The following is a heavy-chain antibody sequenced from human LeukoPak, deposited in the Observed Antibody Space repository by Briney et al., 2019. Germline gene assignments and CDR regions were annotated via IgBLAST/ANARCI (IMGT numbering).Heavy chain of an antibody. V-gene: IGHV4-61*01. D-gene: IGHD6-13*01. J-gene: IGHJ4*02. CDR2: IYYSGST. CDR1: GGSVSSGSYY. CDR3: ARVGQQLFD. Sequence: KSSETLSLTCTVSGGSVSSGSYYWSWIRQPPGKGLEWIGYIYYSGSTNYNPSLKSRVTISVDTSKNQFSLKLSSVTAADTAVYYCARVGQQLFDWGQGTLVTVSS.